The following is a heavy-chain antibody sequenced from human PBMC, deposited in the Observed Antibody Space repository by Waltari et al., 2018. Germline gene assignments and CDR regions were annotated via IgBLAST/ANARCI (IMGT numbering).Heavy chain of an antibody. V-gene: IGHV3-23*01. D-gene: IGHD1-26*01. CDR2: MRGSGGSS. CDR1: GFTFSIYA. Sequence: EVELLESGGGLALPGGSLTLSCAASGFTFSIYAMSWVRQVPGKGLEWVAAMRGSGGSSYFADSTEGRFTISRDNSKNTMYLQMEALRAEDTAVYYCARGGGLPLHYDGLDVWGQGTTVTVAS. J-gene: IGHJ6*02. CDR3: ARGGGLPLHYDGLDV.